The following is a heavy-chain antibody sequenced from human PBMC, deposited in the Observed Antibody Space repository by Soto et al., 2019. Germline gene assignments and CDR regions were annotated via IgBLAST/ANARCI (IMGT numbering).Heavy chain of an antibody. J-gene: IGHJ6*02. Sequence: SETLSLTCTVSGGSISSYYWSWIRQPPGKGLEWIGYIYYSGSTNYNPSLKSRVTISVDTSKNQFSLKLSSVTAADTAVYYCARERGTMVRGVMVYYGMDVWGQGTTVTVSS. V-gene: IGHV4-59*01. D-gene: IGHD3-10*01. CDR2: IYYSGST. CDR3: ARERGTMVRGVMVYYGMDV. CDR1: GGSISSYY.